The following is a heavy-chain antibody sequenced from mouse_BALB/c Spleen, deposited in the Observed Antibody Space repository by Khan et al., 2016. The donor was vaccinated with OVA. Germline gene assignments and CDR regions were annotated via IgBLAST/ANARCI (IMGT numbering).Heavy chain of an antibody. J-gene: IGHJ3*01. CDR3: ARSPYGNFAY. CDR1: GFTFSTYA. V-gene: IGHV5-9-3*01. D-gene: IGHD2-1*01. CDR2: INSDGDYT. Sequence: EVELVESGGGLVKPGGSLKLSCAASGFTFSTYAMSWVRQTPEKRLEWVATINSDGDYTYYPDSVTGRFTISSDNAKNTLYLQMGSLRSEDTAMYYCARSPYGNFAYWGQGTLVTVSA.